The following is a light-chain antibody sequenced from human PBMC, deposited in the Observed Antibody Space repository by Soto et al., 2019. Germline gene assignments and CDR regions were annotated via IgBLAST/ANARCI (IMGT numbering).Light chain of an antibody. CDR1: QSVSSTY. CDR2: GAS. Sequence: ETVLTQSPGTLSLSPGERATLSCRASQSVSSTYIAWYQQNPGQAPRLLIYGASSRATGIPDRFSGSGSGTDFTLTISRLEPEDFAVYFCRQYGRSPPFTFGQGTKVDIK. J-gene: IGKJ2*01. V-gene: IGKV3-20*01. CDR3: RQYGRSPPFT.